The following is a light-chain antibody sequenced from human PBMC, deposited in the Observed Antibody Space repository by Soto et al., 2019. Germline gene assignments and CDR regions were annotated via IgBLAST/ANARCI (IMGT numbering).Light chain of an antibody. V-gene: IGLV2-23*01. Sequence: QPVLAQPASVSGSPGQSITISCTGTSSDVGAYNSVSWYQQHPHKAPQVIIYKGTQRPSGISNRFSGSTSGTVASLTISGLQADDEADYFCCSSAPESTYVFGTGTKLTVL. CDR1: SSDVGAYNS. J-gene: IGLJ1*01. CDR2: KGT. CDR3: CSSAPESTYV.